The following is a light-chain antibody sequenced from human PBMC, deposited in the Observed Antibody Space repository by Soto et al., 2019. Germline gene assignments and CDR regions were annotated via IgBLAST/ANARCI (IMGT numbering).Light chain of an antibody. J-gene: IGKJ3*01. CDR3: QQYGSLPQT. V-gene: IGKV3-20*01. CDR2: GAS. Sequence: EIVLAQSPGTLSLSPWERATLSCKASQSVSSSSLAWYQQNPGQAPRLLIYGASSRVTGIPDRFSGSGSGTDFTLTISRLEPEDFAVYYCQQYGSLPQTFGPGTKVDIK. CDR1: QSVSSSS.